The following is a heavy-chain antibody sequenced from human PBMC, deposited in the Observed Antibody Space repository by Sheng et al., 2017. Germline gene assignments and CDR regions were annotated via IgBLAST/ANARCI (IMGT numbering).Heavy chain of an antibody. Sequence: EVQLVESGEGLVQPGGSLRLSCAASGFTFSSYAMHWVRQAPGKGLEYVSAISSNGGSTYYADSVKGRFTISRDNSKNTLYLQMGSLRAEDMAVYYCARGARPEMAGGEVLVDYFDYWGQGTLVTVSS. CDR1: GFTFSSYA. CDR2: ISSNGGST. J-gene: IGHJ4*02. D-gene: IGHD3-16*01. CDR3: ARGARPEMAGGEVLVDYFDY. V-gene: IGHV3-64*02.